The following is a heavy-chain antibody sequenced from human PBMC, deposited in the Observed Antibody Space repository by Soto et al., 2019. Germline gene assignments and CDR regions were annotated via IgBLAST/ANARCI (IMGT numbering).Heavy chain of an antibody. V-gene: IGHV1-2*04. CDR2: INPNSGGT. J-gene: IGHJ4*02. D-gene: IGHD2-15*01. CDR3: ARDRDCSGGSCYSSLDY. Sequence: GASVKVSCKASGYTFTGYYMHWVRQAPGQGLEWMGWINPNSGGTNYAQKFQGWVTMTRDTSISTAYMELSRLRSDDTAVYYCARDRDCSGGSCYSSLDYWGQGTLVTVSS. CDR1: GYTFTGYY.